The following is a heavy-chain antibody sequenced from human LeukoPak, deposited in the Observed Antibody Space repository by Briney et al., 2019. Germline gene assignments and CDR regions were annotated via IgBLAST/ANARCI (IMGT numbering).Heavy chain of an antibody. CDR1: GFTFTNYG. V-gene: IGHV3-74*01. D-gene: IGHD2-8*01. Sequence: GGSLRLSCVASGFTFTNYGMMWVRQAPGKGLVWVSYINSDGRSTTYADSVKGRFTISRDNAKNTLYLQTSSLRAEDTAMHYCARNSNGMSNWGQGTLVIVSS. J-gene: IGHJ4*02. CDR2: INSDGRST. CDR3: ARNSNGMSN.